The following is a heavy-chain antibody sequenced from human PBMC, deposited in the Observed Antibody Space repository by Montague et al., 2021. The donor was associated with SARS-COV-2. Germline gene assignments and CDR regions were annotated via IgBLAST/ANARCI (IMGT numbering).Heavy chain of an antibody. V-gene: IGHV4-39*07. J-gene: IGHJ4*02. D-gene: IGHD3-10*01. CDR3: VRVSWYYYGSGAFDY. CDR1: GRSIISTSSY. Sequence: SETLSLTCTVSGRSIISTSSYWGWIRQPPGGGLGWIGSISHRENTFYNPSLKSPVTISVDTSKNQFSLKMISVTAADTGIYYCVRVSWYYYGSGAFDYWGQGTLVTVSA. CDR2: ISHRENT.